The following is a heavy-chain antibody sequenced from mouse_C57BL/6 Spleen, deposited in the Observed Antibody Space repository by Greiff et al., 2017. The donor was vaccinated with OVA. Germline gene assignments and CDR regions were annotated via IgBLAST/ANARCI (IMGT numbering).Heavy chain of an antibody. Sequence: QVQLQQSGPELVKPGASVKISCKASGYAFSSSWMNWVKQRPGKGLEWIGRIYPGDGDTNYNGKFKGKATLTADKSSSTAYMQLSSLTSEDSAVYFCARRVDGLYYFDYWGQGTTLTVSS. V-gene: IGHV1-82*01. CDR2: IYPGDGDT. J-gene: IGHJ2*01. CDR3: ARRVDGLYYFDY. CDR1: GYAFSSSW. D-gene: IGHD2-3*01.